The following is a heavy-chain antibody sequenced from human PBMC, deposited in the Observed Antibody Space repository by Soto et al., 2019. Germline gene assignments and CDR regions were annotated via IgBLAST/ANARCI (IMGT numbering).Heavy chain of an antibody. CDR2: IYYSGST. J-gene: IGHJ5*02. CDR1: GGSVSSGSYY. D-gene: IGHD3-22*01. V-gene: IGHV4-61*01. Sequence: QVQLQESGPGLVKPSETLSLTCTVSGGSVSSGSYYWSWIRQPPGKGLEWIGYIYYSGSTNYNPSLKSRVTISVDTSKNQFPLKLSSVTAADTAVYYCARGDSSGYYYEGNWFDPWGQGTLVTVSS. CDR3: ARGDSSGYYYEGNWFDP.